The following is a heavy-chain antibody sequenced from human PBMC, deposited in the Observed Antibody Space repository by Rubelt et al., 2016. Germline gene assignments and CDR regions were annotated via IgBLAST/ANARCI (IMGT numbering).Heavy chain of an antibody. CDR2: ISRSSSTI. D-gene: IGHD2-15*01. CDR3: ARDTRGWFDP. J-gene: IGHJ5*02. Sequence: GESGGGLVQPGGSLRLSCAASGFTFSNYSMNWVRQAPGKGLEWVSYISRSSSTIYYADSVKGRFTISRDNAKNSLHLQMKSLRAEDTAVYYWARDTRGWFDPWGQGTLVTVSS. V-gene: IGHV3-48*04. CDR1: GFTFSNYS.